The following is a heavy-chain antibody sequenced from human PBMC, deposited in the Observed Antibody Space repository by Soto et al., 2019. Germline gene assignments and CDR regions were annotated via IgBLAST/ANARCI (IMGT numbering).Heavy chain of an antibody. CDR3: AKERIQLWYNYYYYYGMDV. D-gene: IGHD5-18*01. CDR1: GFPFSSYA. Sequence: GGSLRLSCAASGFPFSSYAMSWVRQAPGKGLEWVSAISGSGGSTYYADSVKGLFTISREKSKNTLYLQMNSLRAEDTAVYYCAKERIQLWYNYYYYYGMDVWGQGTPVTVSS. CDR2: ISGSGGST. J-gene: IGHJ6*02. V-gene: IGHV3-23*01.